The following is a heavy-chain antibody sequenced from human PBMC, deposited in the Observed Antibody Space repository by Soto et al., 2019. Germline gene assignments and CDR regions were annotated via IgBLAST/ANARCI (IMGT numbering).Heavy chain of an antibody. Sequence: ASVKVSCKASGGTFSSYAISWVRQAPGQGLEWMGGIIPIFGTANYAQKFQGRVTITADESTSTAYMELSSLRSEDTAVYYCARGRTIVVVPAAIHYYYGMDVWGQGTTVTVSS. D-gene: IGHD2-2*01. CDR3: ARGRTIVVVPAAIHYYYGMDV. CDR1: GGTFSSYA. V-gene: IGHV1-69*13. J-gene: IGHJ6*02. CDR2: IIPIFGTA.